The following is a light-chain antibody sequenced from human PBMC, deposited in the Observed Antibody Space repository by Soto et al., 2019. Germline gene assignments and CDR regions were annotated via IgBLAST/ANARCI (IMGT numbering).Light chain of an antibody. J-gene: IGKJ1*01. V-gene: IGKV1-5*01. CDR1: QTIYQW. CDR2: DAS. Sequence: DIQMTQSPSILSASVGDRVTLTCRSSQTIYQWLAWFQQKPGKAPKLLIYDASDLEAGVPSRFSGGGSGTEFSLTINSLQPDDFGTYYCQQYSSSSGTFGRGTKIEIK. CDR3: QQYSSSSGT.